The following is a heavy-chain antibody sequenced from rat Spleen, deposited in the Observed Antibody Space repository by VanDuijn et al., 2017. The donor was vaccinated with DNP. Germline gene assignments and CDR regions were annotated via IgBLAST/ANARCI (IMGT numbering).Heavy chain of an antibody. Sequence: EVQLVESGGDLVQPGRSLKLSCVASGFTFNNYWMTCIRQVPGKGLEWVASITSNGGSTYYPDSVKGRVTSSRDNAKNNLYLQMDSLRSDDTATYYCVTSDYYSSPYYAMDAWGQGTSVTVSS. V-gene: IGHV5-31*01. CDR2: ITSNGGST. J-gene: IGHJ4*01. CDR3: VTSDYYSSPYYAMDA. CDR1: GFTFNNYW. D-gene: IGHD1-2*01.